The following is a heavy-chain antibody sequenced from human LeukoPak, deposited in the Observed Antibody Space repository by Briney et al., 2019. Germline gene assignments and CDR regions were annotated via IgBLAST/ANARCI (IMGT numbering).Heavy chain of an antibody. V-gene: IGHV1-69*01. D-gene: IGHD5-12*01. J-gene: IGHJ6*03. Sequence: VASVKVSCKASGGTFSSYAISWVRQAAGQGLEWMGGIIPIFGTANYAQKFQGRVTITADESTSTAYMELSSLRSEDTAVYYCARGSGYDNGPYYYYYMDVWGKGTTVTVSS. CDR3: ARGSGYDNGPYYYYYMDV. CDR1: GGTFSSYA. CDR2: IIPIFGTA.